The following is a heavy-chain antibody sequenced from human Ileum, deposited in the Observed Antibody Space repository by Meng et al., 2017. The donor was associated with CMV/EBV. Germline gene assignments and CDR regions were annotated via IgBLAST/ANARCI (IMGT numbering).Heavy chain of an antibody. Sequence: VQLRQSGTEVKKPGASVKVSCKASGYTFTDYYMHWVRQAPGQGLEWMGWIKPHSGDTKYEKKFQGRVTMTSDTSISTVYMELTRLTPDDTAIYYCAREIIMAARAFGYWGQGTLVTVSS. J-gene: IGHJ4*02. CDR1: GYTFTDYY. D-gene: IGHD5-12*01. CDR3: AREIIMAARAFGY. CDR2: IKPHSGDT. V-gene: IGHV1-2*02.